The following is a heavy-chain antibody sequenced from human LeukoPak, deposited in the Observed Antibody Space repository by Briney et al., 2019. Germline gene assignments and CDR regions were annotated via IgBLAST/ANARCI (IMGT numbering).Heavy chain of an antibody. D-gene: IGHD2-2*01. V-gene: IGHV3-23*01. Sequence: PGGSLRLSCAASGFTFSSYAMSWVRQAPGKGLEWVSAISAGGGSTYYADSVKGRFTISRDNSKNTLYLQMNSLRAEDTAVYYCARGGDIVVVPVSFGYWGQGTLVTVSS. J-gene: IGHJ4*02. CDR2: ISAGGGST. CDR1: GFTFSSYA. CDR3: ARGGDIVVVPVSFGY.